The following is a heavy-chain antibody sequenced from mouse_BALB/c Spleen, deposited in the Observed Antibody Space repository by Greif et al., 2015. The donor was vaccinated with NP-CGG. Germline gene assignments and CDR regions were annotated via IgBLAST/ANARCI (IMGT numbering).Heavy chain of an antibody. CDR2: IWTGGGT. V-gene: IGHV2-9-2*01. CDR3: VRDYYGSSSGFAY. J-gene: IGHJ3*01. CDR1: GFSLTSYD. D-gene: IGHD1-1*01. Sequence: VKVVESGPGLVAPSQSLSITCTVSGFSLTSYDISWIRQPPGKGLEWLGVIWTGGGTNYNSAFMSRLSISKDNSKSQVFLKMNSLQTDDTAIYYCVRDYYGSSSGFAYWGQGTLVTVSA.